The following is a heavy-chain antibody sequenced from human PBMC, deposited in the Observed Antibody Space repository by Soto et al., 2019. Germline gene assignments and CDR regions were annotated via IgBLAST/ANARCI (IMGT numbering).Heavy chain of an antibody. D-gene: IGHD5-18*01. CDR2: IVPSVDTT. CDR3: ARCPQPPDTADPYAVDV. J-gene: IGHJ6*02. Sequence: QVQLVQSGTEVKKPGASVKVSCKASGGTFSRSGFHWVRQAPGQGLEWMGMIVPSVDTTNYPQKFQARVTISAVQFTSTVYMELRSLRSEDTAVYYCARCPQPPDTADPYAVDVWGQGTRVIVSS. CDR1: GGTFSRSG. V-gene: IGHV1-69*18.